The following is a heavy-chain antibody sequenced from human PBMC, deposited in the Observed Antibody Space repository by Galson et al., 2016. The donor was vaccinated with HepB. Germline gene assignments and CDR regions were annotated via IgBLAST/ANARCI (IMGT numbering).Heavy chain of an antibody. CDR2: INYVGTT. J-gene: IGHJ4*02. V-gene: IGHV4-39*02. Sequence: LSLTCSVSGGSIWDSRYFWTWVRQPPEERPEWIGSINYVGTTFYGASLKSRVTLSMDTSRSHLSLKMRSVTAADTAMYYCARLEISGSGNFFDFWGQGLLVTVSS. D-gene: IGHD3-10*01. CDR3: ARLEISGSGNFFDF. CDR1: GGSIWDSRYF.